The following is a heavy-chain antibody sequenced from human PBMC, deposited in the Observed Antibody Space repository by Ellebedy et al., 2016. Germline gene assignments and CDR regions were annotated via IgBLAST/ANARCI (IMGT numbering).Heavy chain of an antibody. CDR2: ISSSSSYK. D-gene: IGHD3-16*01. CDR3: ATGGFLYFDY. V-gene: IGHV3-21*01. Sequence: GESLKISXAASGFTFSSYSMNWVRQAPGKGLEWVSSISSSSSYKYYADSVKGRFTISRDNTKNSLYLQMNSLRAEDTAVYYCATGGFLYFDYWGQGTLVTVSS. CDR1: GFTFSSYS. J-gene: IGHJ4*02.